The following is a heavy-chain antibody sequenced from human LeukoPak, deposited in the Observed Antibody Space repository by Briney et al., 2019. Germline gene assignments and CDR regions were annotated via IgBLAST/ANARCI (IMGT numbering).Heavy chain of an antibody. V-gene: IGHV3-30-3*01. Sequence: GGSLRLSCAASGFTFSFSSYALNWVRQAPGKGLEWVAVISYDESKKYYADSVKGRFTISRDNSKNTLYLQMNSLRPEDTAVYYCVRGGPLNGDSPPFDYWGQGTLVTVSS. CDR2: ISYDESKK. CDR1: GFTFSFSSYA. D-gene: IGHD7-27*01. CDR3: VRGGPLNGDSPPFDY. J-gene: IGHJ4*02.